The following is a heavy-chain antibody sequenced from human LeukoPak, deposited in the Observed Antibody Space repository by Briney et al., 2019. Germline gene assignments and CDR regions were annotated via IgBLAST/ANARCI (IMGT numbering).Heavy chain of an antibody. Sequence: PGGSLRLSCAASGFTFSSYAMSWVRQAPGKGLEWVAVISYDGNKKYYVDSVRGRFTISRDNSNHTLFLHTNSLRAEDTAVYYCARGRGSTSSYFDYWGQGTLVTVSS. J-gene: IGHJ4*02. V-gene: IGHV3-30*04. D-gene: IGHD2-2*01. CDR3: ARGRGSTSSYFDY. CDR1: GFTFSSYA. CDR2: ISYDGNKK.